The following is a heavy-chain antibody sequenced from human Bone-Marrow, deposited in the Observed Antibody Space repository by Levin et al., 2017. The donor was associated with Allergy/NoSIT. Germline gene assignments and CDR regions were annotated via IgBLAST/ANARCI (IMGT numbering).Heavy chain of an antibody. V-gene: IGHV3-9*01. CDR3: AKDVGSEYDFWSGFPLDS. D-gene: IGHD3-3*01. J-gene: IGHJ4*02. CDR2: ISWDSDSI. Sequence: QPGGSLRLSCAVSGFTFDDYAMHWVRQAPGKGLEWVSGISWDSDSIDYADSVKGRFTISRDNAKNSLYLQMNSLRAEDTALYYCAKDVGSEYDFWSGFPLDSWGQGTLVTVSS. CDR1: GFTFDDYA.